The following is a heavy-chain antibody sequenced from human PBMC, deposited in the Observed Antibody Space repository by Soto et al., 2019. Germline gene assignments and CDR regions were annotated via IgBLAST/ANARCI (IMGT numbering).Heavy chain of an antibody. CDR3: ARECSGGSCYGAFDI. CDR1: GFTFSSYS. CDR2: ISSSSSYI. D-gene: IGHD2-15*01. J-gene: IGHJ3*02. V-gene: IGHV3-21*01. Sequence: GGSLRLSCAASGFTFSSYSMNWVRQAPGKGLGWVSSISSSSSYIYYADSVKGRFTISRDNAKNSLYLQMNSLRAEDTAVYYCARECSGGSCYGAFDIWGQGTMVTVSS.